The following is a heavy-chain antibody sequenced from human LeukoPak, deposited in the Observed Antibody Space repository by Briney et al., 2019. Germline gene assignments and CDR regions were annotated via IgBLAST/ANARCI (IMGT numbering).Heavy chain of an antibody. Sequence: SVKVSCKASGGTFSSYAISWVRQAPGQGLEWMGGIITIFGTANYAQKFQGRVTITADESTSTAYMELSSLRSEDTAVYYCARYSGYDLYYFDYWGQGTLVTVSS. V-gene: IGHV1-69*13. CDR1: GGTFSSYA. CDR3: ARYSGYDLYYFDY. CDR2: IITIFGTA. D-gene: IGHD5-12*01. J-gene: IGHJ4*02.